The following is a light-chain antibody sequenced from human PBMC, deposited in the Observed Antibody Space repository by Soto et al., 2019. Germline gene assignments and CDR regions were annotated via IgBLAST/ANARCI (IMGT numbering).Light chain of an antibody. J-gene: IGKJ1*01. CDR3: HEYYSYPWT. CDR1: QGISSY. V-gene: IGKV1-8*01. CDR2: AAP. Sequence: AIRMTQSPSSFSASTGDRVTITCRASQGISSYLAWYQQKPGKAPKLLIYAAPPLQSGVTSRFSGSGSGTDFILTISCLHSEDFATYYCHEYYSYPWTFGQGTKVEIK.